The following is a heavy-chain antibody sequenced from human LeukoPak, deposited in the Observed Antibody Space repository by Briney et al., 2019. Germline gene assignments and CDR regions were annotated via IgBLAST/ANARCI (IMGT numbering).Heavy chain of an antibody. CDR2: MNPNSGNT. Sequence: GASVKVSCKASGYTFTSYDINWVRQATGQGLEWMGWMNPNSGNTGYAQKFQGRVTITRNTSISTAYMELSSLRSEDTAVYYCARSEGIAAAPPFDCWGQGTLVTVSS. V-gene: IGHV1-8*03. D-gene: IGHD6-13*01. CDR1: GYTFTSYD. CDR3: ARSEGIAAAPPFDC. J-gene: IGHJ4*02.